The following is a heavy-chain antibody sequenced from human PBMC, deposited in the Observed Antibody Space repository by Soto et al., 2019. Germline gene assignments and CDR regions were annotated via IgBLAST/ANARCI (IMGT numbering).Heavy chain of an antibody. CDR3: AKGRDGSGWSKSYFDY. V-gene: IGHV3-23*01. Sequence: GRLKRHSCAASEFTFSSYVMNWIRKAKGKGLEWVSVISASGGGTYYADSVKGRFTVSRDNSKNTLYLQMNSLRAEDTAVYYCAKGRDGSGWSKSYFDYWGQGTLVTVSS. D-gene: IGHD6-19*01. CDR1: EFTFSSYV. J-gene: IGHJ4*02. CDR2: ISASGGGT.